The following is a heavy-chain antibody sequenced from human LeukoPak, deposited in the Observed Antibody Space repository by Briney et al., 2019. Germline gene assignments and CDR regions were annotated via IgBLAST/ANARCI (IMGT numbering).Heavy chain of an antibody. J-gene: IGHJ4*02. CDR2: IYYSGST. D-gene: IGHD6-13*01. CDR1: GGSISSYY. CDR3: ARTPRSSWPSYFDY. Sequence: SETLSLTCTVFGGSISSYYWSWIRQPPGKGLEWIGYIYYSGSTNYNPSLKSRVTISVDTSKNQFSLKLSSVTAADTAVYYCARTPRSSWPSYFDYWGQGTLVTVSS. V-gene: IGHV4-59*01.